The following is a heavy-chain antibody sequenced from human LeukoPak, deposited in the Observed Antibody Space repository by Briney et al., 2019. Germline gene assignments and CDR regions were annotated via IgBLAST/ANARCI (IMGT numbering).Heavy chain of an antibody. D-gene: IGHD4-17*01. CDR1: GYTFTGYY. Sequence: ASVKASCKASGYTFTGYYMHWVRQAPGQGLEWMGWISAYNGNTNYAQKLQGRVTMTTDTSTSTAYMELRSLRSDDTAVYYCARIYGDYEQTDYWGQGTLVTVSS. CDR3: ARIYGDYEQTDY. CDR2: ISAYNGNT. V-gene: IGHV1-18*04. J-gene: IGHJ4*02.